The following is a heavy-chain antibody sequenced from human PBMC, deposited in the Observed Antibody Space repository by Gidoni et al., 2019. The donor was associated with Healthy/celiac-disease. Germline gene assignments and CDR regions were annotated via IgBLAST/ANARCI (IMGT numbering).Heavy chain of an antibody. J-gene: IGHJ4*02. CDR2: INHSGST. D-gene: IGHD6-13*01. CDR1: GGSFSGYY. CDR3: ARGVGYSSDY. Sequence: QVQLQQWGAGLLKPSETLSLTCAVYGGSFSGYYWSWIRQPPGKGLEWIGEINHSGSTNYNPSLKSRVTISVDTSKNQFSLKLSSVTAADTAVYYCARGVGYSSDYWGQGTLVTVSS. V-gene: IGHV4-34*01.